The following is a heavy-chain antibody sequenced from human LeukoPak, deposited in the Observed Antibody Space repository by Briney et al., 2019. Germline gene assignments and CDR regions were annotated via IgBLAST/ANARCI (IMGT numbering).Heavy chain of an antibody. CDR3: ARSVDTAMATVY. J-gene: IGHJ4*02. CDR1: GGSISSSSYY. Sequence: SETLSLPCTVSGGSISSSSYYWGWIRQPPGKGLEWIGSIYYSGSTYYNPSLKSRVTISVDTSKNQFSLKLSSVTAADTAVYYCARSVDTAMATVYWGLGTLVTVSS. D-gene: IGHD5-18*01. CDR2: IYYSGST. V-gene: IGHV4-39*01.